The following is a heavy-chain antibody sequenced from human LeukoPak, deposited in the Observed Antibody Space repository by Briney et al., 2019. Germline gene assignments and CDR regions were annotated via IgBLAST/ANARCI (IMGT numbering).Heavy chain of an antibody. J-gene: IGHJ4*02. V-gene: IGHV3-30*02. CDR2: IRYDGSNK. Sequence: GGSLRLSCAASGFTFSSYGMHWVRQAPGKGLEWVAFIRYDGSNKYYADSVKGRFTISRDNSKNTLYLQMNSLRAEDTAVYYCAKDRPPSSTNPYYFDYWGRGTLVTVSS. CDR1: GFTFSSYG. D-gene: IGHD2-2*01. CDR3: AKDRPPSSTNPYYFDY.